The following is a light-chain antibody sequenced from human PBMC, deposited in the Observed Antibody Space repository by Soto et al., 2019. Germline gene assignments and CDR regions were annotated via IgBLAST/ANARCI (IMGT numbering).Light chain of an antibody. J-gene: IGKJ1*01. Sequence: SPMTQSPSTPAAPERDRVPLSRRASQSVSIWLAWYQQKPGRAPKLLIYAASNLQSGVPSRFSGSGSGTDFTLTISSLQPEDSATYYCQQANSFPWTFGQGTKVDIK. CDR2: AAS. CDR3: QQANSFPWT. CDR1: QSVSIW. V-gene: IGKV1-12*01.